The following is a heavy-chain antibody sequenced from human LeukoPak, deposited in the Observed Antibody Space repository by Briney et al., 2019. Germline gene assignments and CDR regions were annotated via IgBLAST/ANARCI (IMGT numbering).Heavy chain of an antibody. Sequence: ASVKVSCKASGYTFTAYYIHWVRQAPGQGLEWMGWINSNSGGAYYAQKFQGRVTMTRDTSISTAYMELSRLRSDDTAVYYCARVRYRLAETYIDYWGQGTLVTVSS. J-gene: IGHJ4*02. V-gene: IGHV1-2*02. CDR1: GYTFTAYY. CDR3: ARVRYRLAETYIDY. CDR2: INSNSGGA. D-gene: IGHD3-16*01.